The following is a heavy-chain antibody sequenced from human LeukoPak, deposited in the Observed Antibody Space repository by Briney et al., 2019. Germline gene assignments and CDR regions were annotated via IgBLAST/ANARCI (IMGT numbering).Heavy chain of an antibody. D-gene: IGHD6-19*01. CDR3: AKEIEAVAFSGAFDI. V-gene: IGHV3-74*01. J-gene: IGHJ3*02. CDR2: INSDGSST. CDR1: GFTFSSYW. Sequence: GGSLRLSCAASGFTFSSYWMHWVRQAPGKGLVWVSRINSDGSSTSYADSVKGRFTISRDNAKNSLYLQMNSLRAEDMALYYCAKEIEAVAFSGAFDIWGQGTMVTASS.